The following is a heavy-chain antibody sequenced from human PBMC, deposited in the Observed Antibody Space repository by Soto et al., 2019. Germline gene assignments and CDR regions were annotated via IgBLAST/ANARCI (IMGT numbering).Heavy chain of an antibody. CDR1: GGSFSGYY. CDR3: AKSIRGGDVDYLEVLAF. CDR2: INHSGST. V-gene: IGHV4-34*01. Sequence: PSETLSLTCAVYGGSFSGYYWSWIRQPPGKGLEWIGEINHSGSTNYNPSLKSRVTISVDTSKNQFSLKLSSVTATDTAVYYCAKSIRGGDVDYLEVLAFWGQGTPVTVSS. J-gene: IGHJ4*02. D-gene: IGHD4-17*01.